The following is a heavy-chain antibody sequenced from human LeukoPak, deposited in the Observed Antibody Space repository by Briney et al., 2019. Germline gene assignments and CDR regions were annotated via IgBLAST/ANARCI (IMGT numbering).Heavy chain of an antibody. CDR2: IYYSGST. CDR1: GGSISSYY. Sequence: SETLSLTCTVSGGSISSYYWNWIRQPPGKGLEWIGYIYYSGSTNYNPSLKSRVTISVDTSKNQFSLKLSSVTAADTAVYYCARVEGYSGYGALGYWGQGILVTVSS. J-gene: IGHJ4*02. CDR3: ARVEGYSGYGALGY. V-gene: IGHV4-59*01. D-gene: IGHD5-12*01.